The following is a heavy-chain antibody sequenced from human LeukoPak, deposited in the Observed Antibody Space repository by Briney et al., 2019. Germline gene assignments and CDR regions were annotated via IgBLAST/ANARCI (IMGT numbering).Heavy chain of an antibody. CDR1: GFTFSRFW. CDR3: ARDGTYTDYDPDFDI. J-gene: IGHJ4*02. CDR2: IKQDGSEK. V-gene: IGHV3-7*04. Sequence: GGSLRLSCAASGFTFSRFWMSWVRQASGKGLEWVANIKQDGSEKYYVDSVKGRFTISRDNAKNSLYLQMNSLRAEDTAVFYCARDGTYTDYDPDFDIWGQGTLVTVSS. D-gene: IGHD5-12*01.